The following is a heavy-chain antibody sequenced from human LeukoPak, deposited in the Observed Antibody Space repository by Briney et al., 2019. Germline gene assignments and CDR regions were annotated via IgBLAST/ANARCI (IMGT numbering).Heavy chain of an antibody. CDR3: ARGGYYFDY. CDR1: GGSISSYY. J-gene: IGHJ4*02. D-gene: IGHD3-10*01. Sequence: PSETLSLTCIVSGGSISSYYWSWIRQPPGKGLEWIGYIYYSGSTKYNPSLKSRVTISVDTSKNQFSLKLSSVTAADTAVYYCARGGYYFDYWGQGSLVTVSS. V-gene: IGHV4-59*01. CDR2: IYYSGST.